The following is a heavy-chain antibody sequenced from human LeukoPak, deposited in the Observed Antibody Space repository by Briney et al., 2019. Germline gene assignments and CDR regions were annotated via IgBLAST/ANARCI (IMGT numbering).Heavy chain of an antibody. V-gene: IGHV4-59*12. CDR3: TREVEGYSYASGRFLHFDP. J-gene: IGHJ5*02. Sequence: SETLSLTCTVSGGSISSYYWSWIRQPPGKGLEWIGYIFYRGNTIYNPSLRSRVTMSVDTSKNQFSLKLSSVTAADTAVYYCTREVEGYSYASGRFLHFDPWGQGTLVTVSS. D-gene: IGHD3-10*01. CDR2: IFYRGNT. CDR1: GGSISSYY.